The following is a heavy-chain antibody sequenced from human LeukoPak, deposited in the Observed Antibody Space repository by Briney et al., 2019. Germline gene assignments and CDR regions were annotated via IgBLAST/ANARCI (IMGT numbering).Heavy chain of an antibody. Sequence: GGSLRLSCAASGFTFEYYAMHWVRQAPGRGLEWVSGISWNSNTVLYADSVRGRSTISRDNGENSLYLQMDSLRAEDTAFYYCTKSPGGGLAYYFHMDVWGKGTTVTVSS. CDR2: ISWNSNTV. CDR3: TKSPGGGLAYYFHMDV. D-gene: IGHD2-21*01. CDR1: GFTFEYYA. V-gene: IGHV3-9*01. J-gene: IGHJ6*03.